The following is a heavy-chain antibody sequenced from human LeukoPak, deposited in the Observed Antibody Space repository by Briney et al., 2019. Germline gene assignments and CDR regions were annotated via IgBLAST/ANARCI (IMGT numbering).Heavy chain of an antibody. V-gene: IGHV3-72*01. CDR2: SRNKANSYTT. D-gene: IGHD2-21*02. CDR1: GFSFSDHY. J-gene: IGHJ4*02. CDR3: ATSVVPATPFDY. Sequence: PGGSLRLSCAASGFSFSDHYMDWVRQAPGKGREWVGRSRNKANSYTTEYAASVEGRFTISRDDSKNSMFLHMNSLKTDDTAMYYCATSVVPATPFDYWGQGTLVTVSS.